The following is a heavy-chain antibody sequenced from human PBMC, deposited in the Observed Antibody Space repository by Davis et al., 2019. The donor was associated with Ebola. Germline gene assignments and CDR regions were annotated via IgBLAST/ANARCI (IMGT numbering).Heavy chain of an antibody. CDR2: IYYSGST. Sequence: MPPETLSLTCTVSGGSVSSGSYYWSWIRQPPGKGLEWIGYIYYSGSTNYNPSLKSRVTISVDTSKNQFSLKLSSVTAADTAVYYCARDRVTITMVRDTNYGMDVWGKGTTVTVSS. V-gene: IGHV4-61*01. CDR3: ARDRVTITMVRDTNYGMDV. J-gene: IGHJ6*04. CDR1: GGSVSSGSYY. D-gene: IGHD3-10*01.